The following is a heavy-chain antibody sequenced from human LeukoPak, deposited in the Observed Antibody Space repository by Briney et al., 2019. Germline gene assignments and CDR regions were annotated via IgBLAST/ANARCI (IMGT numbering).Heavy chain of an antibody. CDR1: GFTFDDYA. CDR2: ISWNSRSI. V-gene: IGHV3-9*01. Sequence: GGSLRLSCAASGFTFDDYAMHWVRQAPGKGLEWVSGISWNSRSIGYADSAKGRFTISRDNAKNSLYLQMNSLRAEDTALYYCAKDLGIYSAFDIWGQGTMVTVSS. D-gene: IGHD1-14*01. CDR3: AKDLGIYSAFDI. J-gene: IGHJ3*02.